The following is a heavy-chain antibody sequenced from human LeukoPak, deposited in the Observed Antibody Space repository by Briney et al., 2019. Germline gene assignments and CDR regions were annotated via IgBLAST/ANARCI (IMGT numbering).Heavy chain of an antibody. CDR1: GFTFSSYW. J-gene: IGHJ4*02. CDR2: INSDGSST. D-gene: IGHD1-26*01. V-gene: IGHV3-74*01. Sequence: GGSLRLSCAASGFTFSSYWMHWVRQAPGKGLVWVSRINSDGSSTSYADSVKGRFTISRDNSKNTVYLQMNSLRAEDTAVYYCTRAKWELLFGDYWGQGTLVTVSS. CDR3: TRAKWELLFGDY.